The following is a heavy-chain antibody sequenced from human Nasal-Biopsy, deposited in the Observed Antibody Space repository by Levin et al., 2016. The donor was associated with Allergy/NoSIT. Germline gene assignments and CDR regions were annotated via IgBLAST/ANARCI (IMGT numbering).Heavy chain of an antibody. CDR1: GFAFSSYS. CDR3: VFARAGLVEVAFDY. CDR2: ISGSGADT. Sequence: GGSLRLSCAASGFAFSSYSMTWVRQPPGKGLEWVSAISGSGADTWYADSVNGRFTISRDNSKNTLYLHMNSLRAGDTAVYYCVFARAGLVEVAFDYWGQGTLVTVSS. D-gene: IGHD3-22*01. V-gene: IGHV3-23*01. J-gene: IGHJ4*02.